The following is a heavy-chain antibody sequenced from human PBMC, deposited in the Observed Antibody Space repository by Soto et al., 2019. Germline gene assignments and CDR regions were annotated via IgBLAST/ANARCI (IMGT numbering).Heavy chain of an antibody. CDR2: ISAYNGNT. V-gene: IGHV1-18*01. CDR1: GYIFTSYD. D-gene: IGHD6-19*01. CDR3: ARSKLYFSGWEPSDY. J-gene: IGHJ4*02. Sequence: QVQVVQSGAEVKKPGASVKVSCKASGYIFTSYDISWVRQAPGQRLQWMGWISAYNGNTNYAQELQGRVTMTTDTSTSTAYMELTSLTSDDTAVYYCARSKLYFSGWEPSDYWGQGTVVTVSS.